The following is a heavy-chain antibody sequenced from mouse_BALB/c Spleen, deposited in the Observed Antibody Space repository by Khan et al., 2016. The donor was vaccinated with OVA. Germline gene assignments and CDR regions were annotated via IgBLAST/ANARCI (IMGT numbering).Heavy chain of an antibody. Sequence: VQLQQSGAELVKPGASVKLSCTLSGFNIKDTYMHWVKQRPEQGLEWIGRIDPANGNTKYDPKFQGKATITADTSSHTAYLQLSSLTSEDTAVYYCATYYYGSSMYFDYWGQGTTLTVSS. V-gene: IGHV14-3*02. CDR1: GFNIKDTY. D-gene: IGHD1-1*01. CDR3: ATYYYGSSMYFDY. CDR2: IDPANGNT. J-gene: IGHJ2*01.